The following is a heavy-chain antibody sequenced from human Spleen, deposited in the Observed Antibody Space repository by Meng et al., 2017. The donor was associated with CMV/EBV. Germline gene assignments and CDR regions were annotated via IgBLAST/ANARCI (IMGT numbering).Heavy chain of an antibody. CDR1: GFTFSSYA. V-gene: IGHV3-9*01. CDR2: ISWNGGSI. Sequence: SLKISCAASGFTFSSYAMHWVRQAPGKGLEWVSGISWNGGSIGYADSVKGRFTISRDNAKNSLFLQMNSLRAEDTALYYCAKGRRLPSLYDAFDIWGQGTMVTVSS. J-gene: IGHJ3*02. D-gene: IGHD2-15*01. CDR3: AKGRRLPSLYDAFDI.